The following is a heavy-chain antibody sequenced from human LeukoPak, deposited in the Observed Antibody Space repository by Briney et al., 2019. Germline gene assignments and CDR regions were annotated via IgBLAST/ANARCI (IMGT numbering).Heavy chain of an antibody. Sequence: ASVKVSCKASGYTFTSYGISWVRQAPGQGLEWMGWISAYNGNTNYAQKLQGRVTMTRDTSISTAYMELSRLRSDDTAVYYCARDFRQQLRYYYYYMDVWGKGTTVTVSS. V-gene: IGHV1-18*01. D-gene: IGHD6-13*01. CDR3: ARDFRQQLRYYYYYMDV. CDR1: GYTFTSYG. J-gene: IGHJ6*03. CDR2: ISAYNGNT.